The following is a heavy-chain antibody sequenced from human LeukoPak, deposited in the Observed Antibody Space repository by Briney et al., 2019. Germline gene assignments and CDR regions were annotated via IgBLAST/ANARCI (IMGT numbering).Heavy chain of an antibody. Sequence: GESLKISCKGSGYSFTTDWIGWVRQMPGKGLDWMGIIYPGDSETRYSPSFQGQVTISADKPISTAYLQWSTLKASDTAVYYCARQGLSGDYTSYFDYWGQGTLVTVSS. D-gene: IGHD4-17*01. CDR3: ARQGLSGDYTSYFDY. J-gene: IGHJ4*02. CDR1: GYSFTTDW. V-gene: IGHV5-51*01. CDR2: IYPGDSET.